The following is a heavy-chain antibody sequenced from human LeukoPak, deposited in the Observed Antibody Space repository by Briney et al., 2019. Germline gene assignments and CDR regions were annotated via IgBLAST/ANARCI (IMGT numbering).Heavy chain of an antibody. CDR3: ARKAQYNGHYPLDY. CDR1: GFTFTGYS. CDR2: TSDRGDYT. J-gene: IGHJ4*02. V-gene: IGHV3-23*01. D-gene: IGHD1-7*01. Sequence: HPGGSLRLSCAASGFTFTGYSMSWVRQAPGKGLEWVSGTSDRGDYTYYADSVKGRFTISRDSSKNTLFLQMNSLRAEDTALYFCARKAQYNGHYPLDYWGQGTLVTVSS.